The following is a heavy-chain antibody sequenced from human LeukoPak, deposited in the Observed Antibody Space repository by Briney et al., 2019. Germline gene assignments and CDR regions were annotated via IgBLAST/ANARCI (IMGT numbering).Heavy chain of an antibody. J-gene: IGHJ4*02. V-gene: IGHV3-7*01. CDR1: GFPFSSYW. CDR2: INKDGSEK. D-gene: IGHD6-13*01. CDR3: ARDRGIAAAGTLGEFDY. Sequence: GGSLRLSCAASGFPFSSYWMSWVRQAQGKGLEWVANINKDGSEKYYVDSVKGRFTISRDNAKNSLYLQMNSLRAEDTAVYYCARDRGIAAAGTLGEFDYWGQGTLVTVSS.